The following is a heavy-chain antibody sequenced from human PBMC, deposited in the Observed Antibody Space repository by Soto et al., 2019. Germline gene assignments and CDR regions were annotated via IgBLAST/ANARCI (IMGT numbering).Heavy chain of an antibody. Sequence: LRLSCAVSGLIFSKAWMSWVRQAPGKGLEWVGRIRSKGDGGATDYAAPVTGRFTFSRDDSKNTLYLQMNSLKIEDTAVYYCTKAIEVVSTPAYWGKGT. D-gene: IGHD2-15*01. V-gene: IGHV3-15*01. J-gene: IGHJ4*02. CDR3: TKAIEVVSTPAY. CDR2: IRSKGDGGAT. CDR1: GLIFSKAW.